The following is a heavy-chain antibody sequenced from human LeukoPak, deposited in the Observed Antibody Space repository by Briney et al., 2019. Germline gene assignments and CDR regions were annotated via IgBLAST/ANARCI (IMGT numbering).Heavy chain of an antibody. Sequence: SETLSLTCAVYGGSFSGYYWSWIRQPPGKGLEWIGEINHSGSTNYNPSLKSRVTISVDTSKNQFSLKLSSVTAADTAVYYCARFYYYGSGSYYNSGFDYWGQGTLVTVSS. CDR1: GGSFSGYY. CDR2: INHSGST. D-gene: IGHD3-10*01. J-gene: IGHJ4*02. CDR3: ARFYYYGSGSYYNSGFDY. V-gene: IGHV4-34*01.